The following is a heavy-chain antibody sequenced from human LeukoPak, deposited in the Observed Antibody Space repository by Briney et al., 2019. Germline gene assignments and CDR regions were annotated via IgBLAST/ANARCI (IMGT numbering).Heavy chain of an antibody. CDR3: ANSRAAADPGYYFDY. J-gene: IGHJ4*02. V-gene: IGHV3-23*01. Sequence: PSETLSLTCTVSGGSISSYYWSWVRQAPGKGLEWVSAISGSGGSTYYADSVKGRFTISRDNSKNTLYLQTNSLRAEDTAVYYCANSRAAADPGYYFDYWGQGTLVTVSS. CDR1: GGSISSYY. CDR2: ISGSGGST. D-gene: IGHD6-25*01.